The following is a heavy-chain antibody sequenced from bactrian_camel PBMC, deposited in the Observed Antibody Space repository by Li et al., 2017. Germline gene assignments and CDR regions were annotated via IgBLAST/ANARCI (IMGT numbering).Heavy chain of an antibody. CDR1: GFTFGGFY. V-gene: IGHV3-2*01. Sequence: HVQLVESGGGLVQPGGSLRLSCAASGFTFGGFYMSWVRLAPGKGLEWVSTIYTEDGRTNSADSVKGRFTMSRDNAKDTLYLQMNSLKPEDTAMYYCARRPNGYCSGSWRTRDEYNYWGQGTQVTVS. J-gene: IGHJ4*01. CDR3: ARRPNGYCSGSWRTRDEYNY. D-gene: IGHD3*01. CDR2: IYTEDGRT.